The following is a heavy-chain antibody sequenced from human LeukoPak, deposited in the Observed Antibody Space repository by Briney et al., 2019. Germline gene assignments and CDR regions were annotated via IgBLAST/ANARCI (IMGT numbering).Heavy chain of an antibody. CDR1: GFTFSNYG. Sequence: GRSLRLSCAASGFTFSNYGMHWVRQAPGEGLEWVAVISYDGSNKYYADSVKGRFTIFRDNSKNTLYLQMNSLRAEDTAVYFCAKDQSGSYVIDYWGQGTLVTVSS. CDR2: ISYDGSNK. J-gene: IGHJ4*02. CDR3: AKDQSGSYVIDY. V-gene: IGHV3-30*18. D-gene: IGHD1-26*01.